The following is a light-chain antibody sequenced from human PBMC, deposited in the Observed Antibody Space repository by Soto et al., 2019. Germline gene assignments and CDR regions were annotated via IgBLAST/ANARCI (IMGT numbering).Light chain of an antibody. CDR1: RSVSSSY. Sequence: EIVLRQSPGTLSLSPGERATLSCRASRSVSSSYLAWYQQKPGQAPRLLIYGASSRATGIPDRFSGSGSGTDFTLTISRLEPEDFAVYYCQHYGSSWTFGQGTKVDIK. V-gene: IGKV3-20*01. CDR2: GAS. CDR3: QHYGSSWT. J-gene: IGKJ1*01.